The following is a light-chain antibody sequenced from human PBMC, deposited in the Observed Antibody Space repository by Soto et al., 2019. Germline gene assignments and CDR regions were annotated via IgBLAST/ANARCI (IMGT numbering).Light chain of an antibody. J-gene: IGLJ1*01. Sequence: QSALTQPPSASGSPGQSVTISCTGTSSDVGGYNYVSWYQQHPGKAPKLMIYEVSKRPSGVPDRFSGSKSGNTASLTVSGIQAEDEADYYCSSYAGSNNLNVFGTGTKVTV. CDR1: SSDVGGYNY. CDR2: EVS. CDR3: SSYAGSNNLNV. V-gene: IGLV2-8*01.